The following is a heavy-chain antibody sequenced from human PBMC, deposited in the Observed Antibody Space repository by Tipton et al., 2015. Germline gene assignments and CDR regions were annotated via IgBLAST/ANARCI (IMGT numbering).Heavy chain of an antibody. CDR2: IKQDGSNK. D-gene: IGHD6-13*01. CDR1: GFTFSDSW. CDR3: AREGSSWYFGVY. J-gene: IGHJ4*02. Sequence: SLRLSCAASGFTFSDSWMAWVRQAPGKGLEWLANIKQDGSNKYYVDSVKGRFIISRDNAQNSLFLQLNSLTAEDTAFYYCAREGSSWYFGVYWGQGTLVSVSS. V-gene: IGHV3-7*03.